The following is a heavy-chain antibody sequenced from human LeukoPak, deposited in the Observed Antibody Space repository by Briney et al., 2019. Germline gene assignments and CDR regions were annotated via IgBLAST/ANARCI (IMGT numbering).Heavy chain of an antibody. CDR1: GFTFSSYG. J-gene: IGHJ4*02. CDR2: ISYDGSNK. CDR3: AKVGDGYKELDY. Sequence: PGRSLRLSCAASGFTFSSYGMHWVRQAPGKGLEWVAVISYDGSNKYYADSVKGRFTISRENSKNTLYLQMNSLRAEDTAVYYCAKVGDGYKELDYWGQGTLVTVSS. D-gene: IGHD5-24*01. V-gene: IGHV3-30*18.